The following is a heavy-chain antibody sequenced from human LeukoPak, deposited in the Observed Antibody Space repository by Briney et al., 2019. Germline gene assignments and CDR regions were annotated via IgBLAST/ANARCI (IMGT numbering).Heavy chain of an antibody. J-gene: IGHJ3*02. CDR2: TYYRSKWYN. Sequence: SPTLSLTCAISGDSVSSNSALWNWIRQSPSRGLEWLGRTYYRSKWYNDYAVSVKSRITINADTSKNQLSLQLNSVTPEDTAVYYCANSKPMWNDAFDIWGQGTMVTVSS. CDR1: GDSVSSNSAL. D-gene: IGHD1-1*01. CDR3: ANSKPMWNDAFDI. V-gene: IGHV6-1*01.